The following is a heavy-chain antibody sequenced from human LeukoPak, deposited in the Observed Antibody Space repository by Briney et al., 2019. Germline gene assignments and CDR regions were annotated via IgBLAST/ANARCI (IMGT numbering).Heavy chain of an antibody. CDR3: ARGRYGYCSSTSCYRWPDY. Sequence: PGGSLRLSCAASGFTFSDYYMSWIRRAPGKGLEWVSYISSSGSTIYYADSVKGRFTISRDNAKNSLYLQMNSLRAEDTAVYYCARGRYGYCSSTSCYRWPDYWGQGTLVTVSS. CDR1: GFTFSDYY. J-gene: IGHJ4*02. V-gene: IGHV3-11*01. D-gene: IGHD2-2*02. CDR2: ISSSGSTI.